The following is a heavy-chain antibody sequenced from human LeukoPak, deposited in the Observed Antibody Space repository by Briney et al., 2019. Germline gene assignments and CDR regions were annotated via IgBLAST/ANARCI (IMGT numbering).Heavy chain of an antibody. Sequence: GGSLRLSCAASAFTVSSNYMSWVRQAPGKGLEWVSVIYSGGSTYYADSVKGRFTISRDNSKNTLYLQMNSLRAEDTAVYYCAQSALGGEGYWGQGTLVTVSS. CDR1: AFTVSSNY. CDR2: IYSGGST. J-gene: IGHJ4*02. D-gene: IGHD3-16*01. V-gene: IGHV3-53*01. CDR3: AQSALGGEGY.